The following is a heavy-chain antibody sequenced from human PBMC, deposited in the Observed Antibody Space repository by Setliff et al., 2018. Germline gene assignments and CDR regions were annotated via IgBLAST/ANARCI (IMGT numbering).Heavy chain of an antibody. CDR3: AKDRVPDNKWDFDY. J-gene: IGHJ4*02. CDR1: GFTFSTYP. Sequence: PGGSLRLSCAASGFTFSTYPMHWVRQAPGKGLEWVAVISYDGINKYHADSVKGRFTISRDNAKNTLYLQMNSLRAEDTAIYFCAKDRVPDNKWDFDYWGQGILVTVSS. V-gene: IGHV3-30*07. CDR2: ISYDGINK. D-gene: IGHD2-8*01.